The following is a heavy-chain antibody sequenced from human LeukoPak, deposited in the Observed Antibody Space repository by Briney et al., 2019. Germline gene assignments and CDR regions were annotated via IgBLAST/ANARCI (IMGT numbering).Heavy chain of an antibody. J-gene: IGHJ4*02. D-gene: IGHD6-19*01. V-gene: IGHV3-74*01. CDR3: ARGQWLGYPDY. Sequence: QPGGSLRLSCAASGFTFSSYWMHWVRQAPGKGLVWVSRINSDGSSTSYADSVKGRFTISRDDAKNTLYLQINSLRAEDTAVYYCARGQWLGYPDYWGQGTLVTVSS. CDR2: INSDGSST. CDR1: GFTFSSYW.